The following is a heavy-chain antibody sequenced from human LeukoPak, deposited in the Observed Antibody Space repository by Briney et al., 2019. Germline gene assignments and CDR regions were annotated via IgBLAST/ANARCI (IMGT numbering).Heavy chain of an antibody. CDR3: ARGYLFGYYYMDV. D-gene: IGHD3-10*01. Sequence: SETLSLTCAVYGGSFSGYYWSWIRQPPGKGLEWIGEINHSGSTNYNPSLKSRVTISVDTSKNQFSLKLSSVTAADTAVYYCARGYLFGYYYMDVWGKGTTVTVSS. CDR1: GGSFSGYY. V-gene: IGHV4-34*01. J-gene: IGHJ6*03. CDR2: INHSGST.